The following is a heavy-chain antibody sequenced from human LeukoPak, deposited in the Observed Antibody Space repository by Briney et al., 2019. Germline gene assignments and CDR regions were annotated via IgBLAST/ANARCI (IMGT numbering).Heavy chain of an antibody. J-gene: IGHJ6*02. CDR2: INPSGGST. V-gene: IGHV1-46*01. Sequence: ASVKVSCKASGYTFTSYYMHWVRQAPGLGLEWMGIINPSGGSTSYAQKFQGRVTMTRDTSTSTVYMELSSLRSEDTAVYYCAREKAPPYDYVWGSYRSDYYYGMDVWGQGTTVTVSS. CDR1: GYTFTSYY. CDR3: AREKAPPYDYVWGSYRSDYYYGMDV. D-gene: IGHD3-16*02.